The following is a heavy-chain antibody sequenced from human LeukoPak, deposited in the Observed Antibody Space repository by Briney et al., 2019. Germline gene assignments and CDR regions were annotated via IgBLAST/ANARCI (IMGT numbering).Heavy chain of an antibody. CDR3: ARHRDLAAAINFDY. D-gene: IGHD6-13*01. Sequence: PSETLSLTCTVSGGSISSSGYYWSWIRQPTGKGLEWIGRIYTSGSTYYNPSLKSRVTISVDTSKNQFSLKLSSVTAADTDVYYCARHRDLAAAINFDYWGQGTLVTVSS. J-gene: IGHJ4*02. CDR1: GGSISSSGYY. CDR2: IYTSGST. V-gene: IGHV4-61*02.